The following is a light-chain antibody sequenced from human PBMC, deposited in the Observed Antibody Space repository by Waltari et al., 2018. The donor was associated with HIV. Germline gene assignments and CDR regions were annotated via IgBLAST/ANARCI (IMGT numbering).Light chain of an antibody. J-gene: IGLJ2*01. CDR2: QND. Sequence: QSVLTQPPSASGTPGQRVTISCSGNSYNIGNNFVSRYQQVPGMAPKLLIYQNDQRPSRVPDRFSGSKSGTSASLAISGLRSEDEADYYCSAWDDKLTALVFGGGTKLTDL. CDR1: SYNIGNNF. V-gene: IGLV1-47*01. CDR3: SAWDDKLTALV.